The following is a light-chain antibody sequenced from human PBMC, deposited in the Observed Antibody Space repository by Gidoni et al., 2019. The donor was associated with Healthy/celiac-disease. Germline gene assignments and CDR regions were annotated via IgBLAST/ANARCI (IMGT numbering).Light chain of an antibody. CDR2: EVS. J-gene: IGLJ2*01. CDR3: SSYTSSSTV. V-gene: IGLV2-14*01. CDR1: SSDVGGYNY. Sequence: SALTQPASVSGSPGQSITISCTGTSSDVGGYNYVSWYQQPPGKAPNLMIYEVSNRPSGVSNRFSGSKSGNTASLTISGLQAEDEADYYCSSYTSSSTVFGGGTKLTVL.